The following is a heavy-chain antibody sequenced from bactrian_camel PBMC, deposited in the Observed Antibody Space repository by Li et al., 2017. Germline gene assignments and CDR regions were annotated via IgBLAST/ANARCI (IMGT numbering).Heavy chain of an antibody. CDR1: AVGQSTYC. D-gene: IGHD5*01. CDR2: IESDGST. Sequence: QVQLVESGGGSVQEGGSLRLSCEVSAVGQSTYCMGWFRQAPGKEREGVAGIESDGSTSYADSVKGRFTFSLDNAKNTVYLQMGSLKPEDTAVYYCATAYVGWGGRISDPNDYKYWGQGTQVTVS. J-gene: IGHJ4*01. CDR3: ATAYVGWGGRISDPNDYKY. V-gene: IGHV3S53*01.